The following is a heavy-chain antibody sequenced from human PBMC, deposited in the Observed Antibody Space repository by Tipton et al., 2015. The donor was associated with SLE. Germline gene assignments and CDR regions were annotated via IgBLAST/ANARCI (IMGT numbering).Heavy chain of an antibody. CDR3: ARGKFGFDY. CDR2: INHSGST. V-gene: IGHV4-39*07. CDR1: GDSISSGDYY. Sequence: TLSLTCTVSGDSISSGDYYWSWIRQPPGKGLEWIGEINHSGSTNYNPSLKSRVTISVDTSKNQFSLKLSSVTAADTAVYYCARGKFGFDYWGQGTLVTVSS. J-gene: IGHJ4*02. D-gene: IGHD3-10*01.